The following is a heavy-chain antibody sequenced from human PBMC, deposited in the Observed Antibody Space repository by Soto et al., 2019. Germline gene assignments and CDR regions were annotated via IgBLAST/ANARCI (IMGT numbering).Heavy chain of an antibody. V-gene: IGHV3-30*18. CDR2: ISYDGSNK. CDR1: GFTFSSYG. Sequence: QVQLVESGGGVVQPGRSLRLSCAASGFTFSSYGMHWVRQAPGKGLEWVAVISYDGSNKYYADSVKGRFTISRDNSKNTLYLQINSLRAEATAVYYCAKDWEPEGIYGMDVWGQGTTVTVSS. J-gene: IGHJ6*02. CDR3: AKDWEPEGIYGMDV. D-gene: IGHD1-1*01.